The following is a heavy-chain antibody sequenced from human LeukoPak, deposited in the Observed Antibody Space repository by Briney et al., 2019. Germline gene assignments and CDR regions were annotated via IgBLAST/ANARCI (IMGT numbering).Heavy chain of an antibody. CDR1: GGSISSGGYY. CDR3: ARARYCSSTSCYKREVDY. D-gene: IGHD2-2*02. V-gene: IGHV4-30-2*01. CDR2: IYHSGST. J-gene: IGHJ4*02. Sequence: TSETLSLTCTVSGGSISSGGYYWSWIRQPPGKGLEWIGYIYHSGSTYYNPSLKSRVTISVDRSKNQFSLKLSSVTAADTAVYYCARARYCSSTSCYKREVDYWGQGTLVTVSS.